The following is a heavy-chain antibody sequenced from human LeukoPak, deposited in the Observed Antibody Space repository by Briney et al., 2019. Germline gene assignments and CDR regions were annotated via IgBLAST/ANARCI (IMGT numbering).Heavy chain of an antibody. V-gene: IGHV4-30-2*01. CDR3: ARELGIAAAYFDY. CDR1: GGSISSGGYS. CDR2: IYHSGST. Sequence: SETLSLTCAVSGGSISSGGYSWSWIRQPPGKGLEWIGYIYHSGSTYYNPSLKSRVTISVDRSKNQFSLKLSSVTAADTAVYYCARELGIAAAYFDYWGQGTLVTVSS. D-gene: IGHD6-13*01. J-gene: IGHJ4*02.